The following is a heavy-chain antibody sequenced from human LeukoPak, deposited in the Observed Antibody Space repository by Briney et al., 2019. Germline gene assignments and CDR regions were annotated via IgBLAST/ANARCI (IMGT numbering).Heavy chain of an antibody. D-gene: IGHD3-3*01. CDR3: AKVSAFGVVDPYYFDY. V-gene: IGHV3-23*01. CDR1: GFTFSSYA. CDR2: ISGSGGST. J-gene: IGHJ4*02. Sequence: GGSLRLSCAASGFTFSSYAMSWVRQAPGKGLEWVSAISGSGGSTYYADSVKGRFTISRDNSKNTLYLQMNSLRAEDTAVYYCAKVSAFGVVDPYYFDYWGQGTLVTVSS.